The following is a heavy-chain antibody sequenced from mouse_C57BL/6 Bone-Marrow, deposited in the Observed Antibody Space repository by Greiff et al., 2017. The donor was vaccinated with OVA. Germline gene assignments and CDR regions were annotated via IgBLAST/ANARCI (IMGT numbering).Heavy chain of an antibody. CDR2: IDSDNGDT. J-gene: IGHJ3*01. CDR3: TTHGSSAY. V-gene: IGHV14-4*01. Sequence: VQLMESGAELVRPGASVKLSCTASGFNIKDDYMHWVKQSPEKGLEWIGWIDSDNGDTEYVSKFQGRVTISGDTSSNTAYLQLSSLTSEDTAVYYCTTHGSSAYWGQGTLVTVSA. D-gene: IGHD1-1*01. CDR1: GFNIKDDY.